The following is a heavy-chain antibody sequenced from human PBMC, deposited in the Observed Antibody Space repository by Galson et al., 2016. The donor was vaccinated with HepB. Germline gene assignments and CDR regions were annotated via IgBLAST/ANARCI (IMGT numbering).Heavy chain of an antibody. CDR3: ARQFKGSGWSPFFDY. Sequence: QSGAEVKKPGESLKISCKGSGYSFGSYWIGWVRQMPGKGLEWMGIIYPGDSDTRDSPSFQGQVTISADEAISTVYLQWSSLKASDTAIYYCARQFKGSGWSPFFDYWGQGTLVTVSS. J-gene: IGHJ4*02. CDR2: IYPGDSDT. CDR1: GYSFGSYW. V-gene: IGHV5-51*01. D-gene: IGHD6-19*01.